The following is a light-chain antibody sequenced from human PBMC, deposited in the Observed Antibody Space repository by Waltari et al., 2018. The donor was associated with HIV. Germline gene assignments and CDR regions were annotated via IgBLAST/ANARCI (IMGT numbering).Light chain of an antibody. CDR2: KNN. CDR1: DSNSGSTD. Sequence: QSVVTELPSSSGTPGQPVTISCTGSDSNSGSTDDYWYQHLPGTAPKLLIYKNNQRSSGVPDRFSGSKSDTSASLAISGLRSEDEADYYCASWDDNLNSWVFGGGTKLTVL. J-gene: IGLJ3*02. V-gene: IGLV1-47*01. CDR3: ASWDDNLNSWV.